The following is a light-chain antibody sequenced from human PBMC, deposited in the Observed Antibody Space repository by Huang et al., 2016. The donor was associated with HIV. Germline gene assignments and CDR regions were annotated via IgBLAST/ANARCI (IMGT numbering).Light chain of an antibody. V-gene: IGKV4-1*01. CDR1: QTLSYGSSDKNY. J-gene: IGKJ1*01. CDR2: WSS. Sequence: DIVMTQSPDSLALSLGDRAAINCTSSQTLSYGSSDKNYLNWYQVKPGRPPKLLISWSSVRESGVPDRFSGSGSGTHFTLTISSLQAEDVAVYYCHKYYSIFQTFGQGTKVEV. CDR3: HKYYSIFQT.